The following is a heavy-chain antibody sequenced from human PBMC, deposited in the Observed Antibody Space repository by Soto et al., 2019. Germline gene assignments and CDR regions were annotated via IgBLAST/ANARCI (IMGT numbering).Heavy chain of an antibody. V-gene: IGHV3-23*01. J-gene: IGHJ3*02. Sequence: GGSLRLSCAASGFTFSSYAMSWVRQAPGEGLEWVSAITGSGGSTYYADSVKGRFTISRDNSKNTLYLQMNSLRAEDTAVYYCAKLGLRRLRDDAFDIWGQGTMVTVSS. CDR1: GFTFSSYA. CDR3: AKLGLRRLRDDAFDI. D-gene: IGHD5-12*01. CDR2: ITGSGGST.